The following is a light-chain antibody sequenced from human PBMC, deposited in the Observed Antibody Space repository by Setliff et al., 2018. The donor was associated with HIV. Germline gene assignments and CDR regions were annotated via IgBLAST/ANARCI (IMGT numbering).Light chain of an antibody. V-gene: IGLV3-1*01. J-gene: IGLJ1*01. CDR1: KLGDKY. Sequence: SYELTQPTSVSVSSGQTASITCSGDKLGDKYACWYQQKPGQSPVVVVYQDDKRPSGIPERFSGSNSGNTATLTISGTQAMDEADYYCQAWDSSTAAYVFGTGTKAPS. CDR2: QDD. CDR3: QAWDSSTAAYV.